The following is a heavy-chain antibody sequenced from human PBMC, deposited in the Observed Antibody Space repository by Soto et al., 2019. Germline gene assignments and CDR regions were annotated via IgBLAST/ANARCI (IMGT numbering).Heavy chain of an antibody. Sequence: PGESLEISCTASGYNFNNNWIGWVRQTPGKGLEWMGRIEPSDSYIDYSPSFKGHVTISSDKSIKTVYLQWSSLKASDTAMYYCARLRSLPSTIKFGNDVDYWGQGALVTVSS. J-gene: IGHJ4*02. V-gene: IGHV5-10-1*01. CDR1: GYNFNNNW. CDR2: IEPSDSYI. D-gene: IGHD1-1*01. CDR3: ARLRSLPSTIKFGNDVDY.